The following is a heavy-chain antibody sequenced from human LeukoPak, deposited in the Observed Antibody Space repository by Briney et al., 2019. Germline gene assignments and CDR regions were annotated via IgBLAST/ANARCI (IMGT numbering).Heavy chain of an antibody. CDR3: ARDGIGRARAGSGWYLNSNWFAP. J-gene: IGHJ5*02. Sequence: GASVKVSCKASGYTFTSYGISWVRQAPGQGLEWMGWISAYNGNTNYAQKLQGRVTMTTDTSTSTAYMELRSLRSDDTAVYYCARDGIGRARAGSGWYLNSNWFAPWGQGTLVTVSS. CDR1: GYTFTSYG. V-gene: IGHV1-18*01. D-gene: IGHD6-19*01. CDR2: ISAYNGNT.